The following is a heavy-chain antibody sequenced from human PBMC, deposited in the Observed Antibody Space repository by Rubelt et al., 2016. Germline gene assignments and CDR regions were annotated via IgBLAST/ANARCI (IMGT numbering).Heavy chain of an antibody. Sequence: IGHIYYSTTTSYYPSLKSRVSISIDTSMNQFSLQLSSVTAADSAVYYCATSVFGGPARGMDVWGQGTTVTVFS. CDR2: IYYSTTT. CDR3: ATSVFGGPARGMDV. V-gene: IGHV4-59*01. D-gene: IGHD3-3*01. J-gene: IGHJ6*02.